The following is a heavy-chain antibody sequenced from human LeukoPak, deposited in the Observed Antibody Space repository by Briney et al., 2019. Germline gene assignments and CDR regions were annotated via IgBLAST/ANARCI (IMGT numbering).Heavy chain of an antibody. Sequence: GGSLRLSCAASGFTFSSYGMHWVRQAPGKGLEWVAVIWYDGSNKYYADSVKGRFTISRDNSKNTLYLQMNSLRAEDTAVYYCAKAAYYCSSTSRYSTQYAFDIWGQGTMVTVSS. V-gene: IGHV3-33*06. J-gene: IGHJ3*02. D-gene: IGHD2-2*01. CDR1: GFTFSSYG. CDR2: IWYDGSNK. CDR3: AKAAYYCSSTSRYSTQYAFDI.